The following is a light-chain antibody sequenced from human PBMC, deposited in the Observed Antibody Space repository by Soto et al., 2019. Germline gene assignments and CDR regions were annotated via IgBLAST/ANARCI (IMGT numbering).Light chain of an antibody. V-gene: IGKV3-15*01. CDR1: QSVSSN. Sequence: EIVMTQSPATLSVSPRERATLSCRASQSVSSNLAWYQQKPGQAPRLLIYGASTRATGIPARFSGSGSGTEFTLTISSPQSEDFAVYYCQQYNNWPPGTFGQGTKVEIK. CDR3: QQYNNWPPGT. J-gene: IGKJ1*01. CDR2: GAS.